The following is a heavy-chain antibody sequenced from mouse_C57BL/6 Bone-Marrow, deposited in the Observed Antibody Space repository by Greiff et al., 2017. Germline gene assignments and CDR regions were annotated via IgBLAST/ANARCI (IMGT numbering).Heavy chain of an antibody. D-gene: IGHD1-1*01. CDR1: GYTFTDYN. J-gene: IGHJ4*01. V-gene: IGHV1-18*01. CDR3: ARPLLPFYYAMDY. CDR2: INPNNGGT. Sequence: VHVKQSGPELVKPGASVKIPCKASGYTFTDYNMDWVKQSHGKSLEWIGDINPNNGGTIYNQKFKGKATLTVDKSSSTAYMELRSLTSEDTAVYYCARPLLPFYYAMDYWGQGTLVTVSS.